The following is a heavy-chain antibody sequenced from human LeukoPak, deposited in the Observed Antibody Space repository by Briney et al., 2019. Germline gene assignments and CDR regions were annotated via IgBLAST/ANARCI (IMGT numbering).Heavy chain of an antibody. CDR3: ARTLYPRGYSGYDLRYYFDY. CDR1: GYTFTSYA. CDR2: INAGNGNT. Sequence: GALVKVSCKASGYTFTSYAMHWVRQAPGQRLEWMGWINAGNGNTKYSQKFQGRVTITRDTSASTAYMELSSLRSEDTAVYYCARTLYPRGYSGYDLRYYFDYWGQGTLVTVSS. J-gene: IGHJ4*02. V-gene: IGHV1-3*01. D-gene: IGHD5-12*01.